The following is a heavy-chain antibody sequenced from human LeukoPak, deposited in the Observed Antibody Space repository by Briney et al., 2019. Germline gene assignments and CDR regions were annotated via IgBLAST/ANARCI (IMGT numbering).Heavy chain of an antibody. Sequence: GGSLRLSCATSGFAFSDYWMSWVRQAPGKGLEWVANIKKDGGDKYYVDSVKGRFTVSRDNAKNSLYLQMNSLRAEDTAVYYCASGMIVVVQDAFDIWGQGTMVTVSS. CDR3: ASGMIVVVQDAFDI. CDR2: IKKDGGDK. V-gene: IGHV3-7*01. D-gene: IGHD3-22*01. CDR1: GFAFSDYW. J-gene: IGHJ3*02.